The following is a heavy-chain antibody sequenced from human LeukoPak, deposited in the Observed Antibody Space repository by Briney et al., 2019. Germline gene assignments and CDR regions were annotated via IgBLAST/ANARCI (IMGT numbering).Heavy chain of an antibody. Sequence: SVKVSCKASGGIFSSYAISWVRQAPGQGLEWMGGIIPIFGTANYAQKFQGRVTITTDESTSTAYMELSSLRSEDTAVYYCASSRRPGTIPTPGYYFDYWGQGTLVTVSS. CDR2: IIPIFGTA. D-gene: IGHD1-7*01. CDR3: ASSRRPGTIPTPGYYFDY. V-gene: IGHV1-69*05. J-gene: IGHJ4*02. CDR1: GGIFSSYA.